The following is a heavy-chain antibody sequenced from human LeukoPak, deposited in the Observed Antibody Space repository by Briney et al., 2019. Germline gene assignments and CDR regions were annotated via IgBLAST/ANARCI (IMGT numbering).Heavy chain of an antibody. Sequence: GGSLRLSCAASGFTFGSYWMHWVRQAPGKGLVWVSRINSDGSSTSYADSVKGRFTISRDNAKNTLYLQMNSLRAEDTAVYYCARPRYGDGAFDIWGQGTMVTVSS. V-gene: IGHV3-74*01. D-gene: IGHD4-17*01. CDR1: GFTFGSYW. CDR3: ARPRYGDGAFDI. J-gene: IGHJ3*02. CDR2: INSDGSST.